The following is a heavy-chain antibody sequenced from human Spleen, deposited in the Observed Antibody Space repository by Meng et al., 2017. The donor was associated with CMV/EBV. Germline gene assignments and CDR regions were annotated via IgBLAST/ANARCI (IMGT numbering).Heavy chain of an antibody. CDR3: AREAGGYCSSTSCYPADY. CDR1: GGSISSSSYY. V-gene: IGHV4-39*07. J-gene: IGHJ4*02. D-gene: IGHD2-2*01. Sequence: SETLSLTCTVSGGSISSSSYYWGWIRQPPGKGLEWIGSIYYSGSTYYNPSLKSRVTISVDTSKNQFSLKLSSVTAADTAVYYCAREAGGYCSSTSCYPADYWGQGTLVTVSS. CDR2: IYYSGST.